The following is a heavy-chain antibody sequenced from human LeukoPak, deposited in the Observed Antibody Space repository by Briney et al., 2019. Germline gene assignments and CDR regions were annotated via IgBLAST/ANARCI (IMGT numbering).Heavy chain of an antibody. CDR2: ISYDGSNK. D-gene: IGHD6-19*01. CDR1: GFTFSNYG. Sequence: PGRSLRLSCAASGFTFSNYGMHWVRQAPGKGLEWVAVISYDGSNKYYADSVKGRFTISRDNSKNTLYLQMNSLRAEDTAVYYCARIGSGWYWDYWGQGTLVTVSS. CDR3: ARIGSGWYWDY. J-gene: IGHJ4*02. V-gene: IGHV3-30*03.